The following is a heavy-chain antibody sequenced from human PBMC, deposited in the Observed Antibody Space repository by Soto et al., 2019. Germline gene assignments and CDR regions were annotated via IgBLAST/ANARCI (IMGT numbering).Heavy chain of an antibody. CDR1: GFTFRSSW. Sequence: EVQLVESGGGLVQPGGSLRLSCVASGFTFRSSWMHWVRQAPGKGLVWVSRINSDATTKNYADYVQGRFTIARDNAENTLSLQMDSLTAEDTAVYYCARGPTGWYGYDYWGQGTRVTVSS. CDR2: INSDATTK. J-gene: IGHJ4*02. V-gene: IGHV3-74*01. D-gene: IGHD6-19*01. CDR3: ARGPTGWYGYDY.